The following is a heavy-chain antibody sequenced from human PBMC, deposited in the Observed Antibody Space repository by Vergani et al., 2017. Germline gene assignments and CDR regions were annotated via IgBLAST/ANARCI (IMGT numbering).Heavy chain of an antibody. V-gene: IGHV3-7*01. CDR3: ARGWEDGDFRWGPHFDY. D-gene: IGHD4-17*01. CDR1: GFTFSSYW. J-gene: IGHJ4*02. CDR2: IKQDGSEK. Sequence: EVQLVESGGGLVQAGGSLRLSCAASGFTFSSYWMSWVRQAPGKGLEWVANIKQDGSEKYYVDSVKGRFTISRDNAKNSLYLQMNSLRAEDTAVYYCARGWEDGDFRWGPHFDYWGQGTLVTVSS.